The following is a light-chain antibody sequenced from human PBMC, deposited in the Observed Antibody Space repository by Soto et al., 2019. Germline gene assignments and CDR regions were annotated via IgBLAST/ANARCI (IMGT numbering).Light chain of an antibody. Sequence: ALTQPASVSGSPGQSITISCTGTSGDVGAYNYVSWYQQHPGKAPRLMIYDVSNRPSGVSNRFSGSKSGNTASLTISGLQAEDEAYYYCSSCAVSSTLFVFGTGSNVTVL. CDR2: DVS. CDR1: SGDVGAYNY. J-gene: IGLJ1*01. V-gene: IGLV2-14*01. CDR3: SSCAVSSTLFV.